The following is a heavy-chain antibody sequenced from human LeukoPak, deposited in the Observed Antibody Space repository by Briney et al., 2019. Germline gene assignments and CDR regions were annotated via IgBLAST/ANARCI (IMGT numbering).Heavy chain of an antibody. CDR1: GFTFSSYS. J-gene: IGHJ6*03. CDR2: ISSSSSYI. CDR3: ARDGVPAASDYYYYYYMDV. Sequence: GGSLRLSCAASGFTFSSYSMNWVRQAPGKGPEWVSPISSSSSYIYYADSVKGRFTISRDNAKNSLYLQMNSLRAEDTAVYYCARDGVPAASDYYYYYYMDVWGKGTTVTVSS. V-gene: IGHV3-21*01. D-gene: IGHD2-2*01.